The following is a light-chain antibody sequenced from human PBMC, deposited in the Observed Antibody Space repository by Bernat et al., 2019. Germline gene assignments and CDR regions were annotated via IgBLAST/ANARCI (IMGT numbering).Light chain of an antibody. CDR1: QTVRGNC. Sequence: EIVLTQSPDTLSLSPGARATLSCRASQTVRGNCLAWYQQKPGQAPRLLIFGASNRASGIPDGFSGSGSGTDFTLPISSLEPEDSAVYYCQQYGSRPPTFGQGAKVEIK. CDR2: GAS. J-gene: IGKJ1*01. CDR3: QQYGSRPPT. V-gene: IGKV3-20*01.